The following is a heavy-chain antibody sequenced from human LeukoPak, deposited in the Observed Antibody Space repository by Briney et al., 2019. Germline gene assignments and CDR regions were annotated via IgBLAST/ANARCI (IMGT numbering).Heavy chain of an antibody. Sequence: PGGSLRLSCAASGFNFSGHSMNWVRQAPGKGLEWVSYIKSNGDTIHYADSVKGRFTISRDNAKNSLNLQMNSLGADDTAVYYCARGGYCSSTSCRFDDWGQGTLVTVSS. CDR1: GFNFSGHS. D-gene: IGHD2-2*01. V-gene: IGHV3-48*04. CDR3: ARGGYCSSTSCRFDD. J-gene: IGHJ4*02. CDR2: IKSNGDTI.